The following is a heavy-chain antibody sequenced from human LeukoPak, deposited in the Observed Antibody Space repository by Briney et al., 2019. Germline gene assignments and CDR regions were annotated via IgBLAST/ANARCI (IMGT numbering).Heavy chain of an antibody. V-gene: IGHV4-34*01. Sequence: PSETLSPTCAVYGGSFSGYYWSWIREPPGTGLEWIGEINHSGSTNYNPSLKSRVTISVDTSKNQFSLKLSSVTAADTAVYYCAQNWNDDWFDPWGQGTLVTVSS. CDR3: AQNWNDDWFDP. CDR2: INHSGST. CDR1: GGSFSGYY. J-gene: IGHJ5*02. D-gene: IGHD1-1*01.